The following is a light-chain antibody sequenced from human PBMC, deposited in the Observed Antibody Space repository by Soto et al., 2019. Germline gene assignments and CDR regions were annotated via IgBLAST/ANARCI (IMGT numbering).Light chain of an antibody. Sequence: QCALTQPPSASGSPGQSVTISCTGTSSDIGNYDYVSWYQQHPDKAPKLMIYEVSKRPSGVSDRFSGSKSGNTASLTVSGLQAEDEADYYCSSYAGSNKFVIFGGGTQLTVL. J-gene: IGLJ2*01. CDR3: SSYAGSNKFVI. V-gene: IGLV2-8*01. CDR1: SSDIGNYDY. CDR2: EVS.